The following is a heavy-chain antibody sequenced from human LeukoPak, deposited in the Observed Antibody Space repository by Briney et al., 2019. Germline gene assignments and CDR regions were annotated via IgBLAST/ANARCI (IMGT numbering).Heavy chain of an antibody. V-gene: IGHV3-21*01. CDR1: GFTFSSYS. CDR2: ITSSSSSYI. CDR3: ARDQSYTYGFDY. J-gene: IGHJ4*02. D-gene: IGHD5-18*01. Sequence: GGSLRLSCAASGFTFSSYSMNWVRQAPGKGLEWVSSITSSSSSYIYYADSVKGRFTISRDHAKNSLYLQMNSLRAEDTAVYYCARDQSYTYGFDYWGQGALVTVSS.